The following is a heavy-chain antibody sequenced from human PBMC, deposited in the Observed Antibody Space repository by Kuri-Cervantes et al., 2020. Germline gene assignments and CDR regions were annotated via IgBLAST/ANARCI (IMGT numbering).Heavy chain of an antibody. V-gene: IGHV7-4-1*02. D-gene: IGHD3-10*01. CDR3: ARDRGATNYYSSGSYYRGFP. CDR1: GYTFTTYA. J-gene: IGHJ5*02. Sequence: ASVKVSCKASGYTFTTYAMNWVRQAPGQGLEWMGWINTNTGNPTYAQGFTGRFVFSLDTSVSTAYLQINNLKAEDTAVYYCARDRGATNYYSSGSYYRGFPWGQGTLVTVSS. CDR2: INTNTGNP.